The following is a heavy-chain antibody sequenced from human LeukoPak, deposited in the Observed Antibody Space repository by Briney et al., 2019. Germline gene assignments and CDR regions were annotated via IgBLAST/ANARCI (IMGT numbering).Heavy chain of an antibody. CDR2: LTCGGGGT. CDR3: AKDKGAVTGTFDY. J-gene: IGHJ4*02. D-gene: IGHD1-14*01. Sequence: GGSLRLSCAASGFTFSTYAMSWVRQAPGKGLEWVSGLTCGGGGTSYADSVKGRFTISRDNSKNTLYLQMNSLRAEDTAVYYCAKDKGAVTGTFDYWGQGTLVTVSS. V-gene: IGHV3-23*01. CDR1: GFTFSTYA.